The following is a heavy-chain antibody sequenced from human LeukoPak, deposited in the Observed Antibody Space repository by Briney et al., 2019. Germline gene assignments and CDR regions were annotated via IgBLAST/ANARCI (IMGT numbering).Heavy chain of an antibody. D-gene: IGHD3-16*01. Sequence: SETLSLTCAVSGYSISSGYYWGWIRQPPGKGPEWIGSVYHSGSTYYNPVLKSRVTISVDTSKNQFSLRLSSVAAADTAVYYCARRLGRPNTDIDYWGQGTLVTVSS. CDR1: GYSISSGYY. CDR3: ARRLGRPNTDIDY. CDR2: VYHSGST. V-gene: IGHV4-38-2*01. J-gene: IGHJ4*02.